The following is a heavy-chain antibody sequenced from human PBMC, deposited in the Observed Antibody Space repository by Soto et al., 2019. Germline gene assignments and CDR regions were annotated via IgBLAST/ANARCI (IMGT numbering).Heavy chain of an antibody. V-gene: IGHV3-30*03. J-gene: IGHJ5*02. CDR3: ASGVGGYSSRSYSVFHGYIS. CDR1: GFTFSSYG. D-gene: IGHD6-13*01. Sequence: GGSLRLSYAASGFTFSSYGMHWVRQAPGKGLEWVAVISYDRSNKFYADSVKGRFTISRDNSKNQLYLQMSSLRAEDTAVYYCASGVGGYSSRSYSVFHGYISWGQGNLVTVSS. CDR2: ISYDRSNK.